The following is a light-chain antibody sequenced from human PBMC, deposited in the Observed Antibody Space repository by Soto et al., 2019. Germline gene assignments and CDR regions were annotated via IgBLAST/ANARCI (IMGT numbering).Light chain of an antibody. V-gene: IGLV2-8*01. Sequence: QSVLTQPPSASGSPGQSVTISCTGTSSDVGAYNYVSWYQQHPGKAPKLMIYEVSKRPSGVPDRFSGFKSGNTASLTVSGLQAEDEADYYCRAYAGSRVFGTGTKVTVL. J-gene: IGLJ1*01. CDR3: RAYAGSRV. CDR1: SSDVGAYNY. CDR2: EVS.